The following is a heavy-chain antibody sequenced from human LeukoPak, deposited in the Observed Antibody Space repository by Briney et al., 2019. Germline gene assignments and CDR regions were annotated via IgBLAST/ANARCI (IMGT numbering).Heavy chain of an antibody. CDR3: AREYCSSTSCYKNYYYYGMDV. CDR2: INPNSGGT. V-gene: IGHV1-2*02. D-gene: IGHD2-2*02. J-gene: IGHJ6*02. Sequence: ASVKVSCKASGYTFTGDYMHWVRQAPGQGLEWMGWINPNSGGTNYAQKFQGRVTITADKSTSTAYMELSSLRSEDTAVYYCAREYCSSTSCYKNYYYYGMDVWGQGTTVTVSS. CDR1: GYTFTGDY.